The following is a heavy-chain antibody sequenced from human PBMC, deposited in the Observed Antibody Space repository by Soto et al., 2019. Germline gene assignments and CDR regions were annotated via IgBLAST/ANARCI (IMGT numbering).Heavy chain of an antibody. D-gene: IGHD3-10*01. J-gene: IGHJ4*02. V-gene: IGHV4-59*01. CDR1: GGSISTYS. CDR2: IYNSGST. CDR3: ARDSSDDYGSGSYYIGFDY. Sequence: QVQLQESGPGLVKPSETLSLTCTVSGGSISTYSWSWIWQPPGKGLEWIGYIYNSGSTNYNPSLKSRVTISVDTSKNHFSLKLNSVTAADTAVYYCARDSSDDYGSGSYYIGFDYWGQGTLVTVSS.